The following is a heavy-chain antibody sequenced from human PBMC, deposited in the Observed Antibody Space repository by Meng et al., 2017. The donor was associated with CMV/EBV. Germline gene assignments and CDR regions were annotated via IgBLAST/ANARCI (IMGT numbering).Heavy chain of an antibody. CDR2: IYYSGST. Sequence: SETLSLTFTVSGCSISSSSYYWGWIRQPPGKGLEWIGSIYYSGSTYYNPSLKSRVTISVDTSKNQFSLKLSSVTAADTAVYYCARDHYSSSGYSLGGGAFDIWGQGTMVTVSS. D-gene: IGHD6-13*01. V-gene: IGHV4-39*07. CDR3: ARDHYSSSGYSLGGGAFDI. J-gene: IGHJ3*02. CDR1: GCSISSSSYY.